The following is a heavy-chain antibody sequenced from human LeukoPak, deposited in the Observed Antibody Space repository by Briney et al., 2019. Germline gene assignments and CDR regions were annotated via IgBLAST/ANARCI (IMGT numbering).Heavy chain of an antibody. V-gene: IGHV4-59*01. CDR1: GGSISSYY. Sequence: SETLSLTCTVSGGSISSYYWSWLRLPPGKGREWIGYIYYSGSTNYNPSLKSRVTISVDTSKNQFSLKLSSVTAADTAVYYCARDRPYYGSGSSGFDPWGQGTLVTVSS. J-gene: IGHJ5*02. D-gene: IGHD3-10*01. CDR3: ARDRPYYGSGSSGFDP. CDR2: IYYSGST.